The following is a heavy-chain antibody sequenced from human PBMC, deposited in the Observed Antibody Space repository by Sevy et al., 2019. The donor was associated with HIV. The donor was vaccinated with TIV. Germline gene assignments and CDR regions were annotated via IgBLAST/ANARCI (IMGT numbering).Heavy chain of an antibody. Sequence: SETLSLTCTVSGGSISSGDYYWSWIRQPPGKGLEWIGYIYYSGSTYYNPSLKSRVTISVDTSNNQFSLKRSSVTAADTAVYYCARGPVSKPTNYWGQGTLVTVSS. V-gene: IGHV4-30-4*01. D-gene: IGHD2-8*01. CDR3: ARGPVSKPTNY. CDR2: IYYSGST. CDR1: GGSISSGDYY. J-gene: IGHJ1*01.